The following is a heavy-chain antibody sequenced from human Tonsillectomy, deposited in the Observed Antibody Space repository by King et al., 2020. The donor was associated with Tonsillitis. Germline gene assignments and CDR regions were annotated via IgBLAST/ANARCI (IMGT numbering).Heavy chain of an antibody. D-gene: IGHD2-2*01. CDR3: AREGTGCYLTYRCYDAFDI. V-gene: IGHV3-30-3*01. Sequence: VQLVESGGGVVQPGRSLRLSCAASGFTFSSYAMHWVRQAPGKGLEWVAVISYDGSNKYYADSVKGRFTISRDNSKNTLYLQMNSLRAEDTAVYYCAREGTGCYLTYRCYDAFDIWGQGTMVTVSS. CDR2: ISYDGSNK. J-gene: IGHJ3*02. CDR1: GFTFSSYA.